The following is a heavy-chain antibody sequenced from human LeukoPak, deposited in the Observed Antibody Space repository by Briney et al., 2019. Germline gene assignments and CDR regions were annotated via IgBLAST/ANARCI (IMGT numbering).Heavy chain of an antibody. D-gene: IGHD2-15*01. CDR3: ARVACSGGSCYRGTHNWFDP. V-gene: IGHV4-39*07. J-gene: IGHJ5*02. CDR1: GGSISSSSYY. CDR2: IYYSGST. Sequence: PSETLSLACTVSGGSISSSSYYWGWIRQPPGKGLEWIGSIYYSGSTYYNPSLKSRVTISVDTSKNQFSLKLSSVTAADTAVYYCARVACSGGSCYRGTHNWFDPWGQGTLVTVSS.